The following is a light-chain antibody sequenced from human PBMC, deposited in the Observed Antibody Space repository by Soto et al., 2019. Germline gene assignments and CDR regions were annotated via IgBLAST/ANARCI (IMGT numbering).Light chain of an antibody. Sequence: QLVLTQPPSVSGAPGQRVTISCTGSSSNIGAGYDVHWYQQLPGTAPKLLIYSNDQRPSGVPDRFSGSKSGTSASLAISGLQSEDEADYYCAAWDDNLNGQVFGGGTKLTVL. CDR3: AAWDDNLNGQV. J-gene: IGLJ3*02. CDR2: SND. V-gene: IGLV1-44*01. CDR1: SSNIGAGYD.